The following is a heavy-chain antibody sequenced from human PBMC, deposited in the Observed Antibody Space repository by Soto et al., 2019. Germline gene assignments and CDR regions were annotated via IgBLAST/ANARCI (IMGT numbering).Heavy chain of an antibody. Sequence: GGSLRLSCAASGFTFSSYGMHWVRQAPGKGLEWVAVIWYDGSNKYYADSVKGRFTISRDNSKNTLYLQMNSLRAEDTAVYYCARANNLHNLGPYYYYGMDVWGQGTTVTVSS. D-gene: IGHD1-20*01. CDR2: IWYDGSNK. CDR3: ARANNLHNLGPYYYYGMDV. J-gene: IGHJ6*02. CDR1: GFTFSSYG. V-gene: IGHV3-33*01.